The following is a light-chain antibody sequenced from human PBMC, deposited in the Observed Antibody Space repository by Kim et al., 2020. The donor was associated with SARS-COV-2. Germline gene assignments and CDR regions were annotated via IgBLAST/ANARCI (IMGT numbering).Light chain of an antibody. J-gene: IGLJ1*01. CDR1: NIGSKS. CDR2: DDS. V-gene: IGLV3-21*04. Sequence: SYELTQPPSVSVAPGKTARITCGGNNIGSKSVQWYQQKPGQAPVVVIKDDSDRPSGISERFSGSNSGNTATLTISRVEAGDEADYYCQVWDTPSDHFVFG. CDR3: QVWDTPSDHFV.